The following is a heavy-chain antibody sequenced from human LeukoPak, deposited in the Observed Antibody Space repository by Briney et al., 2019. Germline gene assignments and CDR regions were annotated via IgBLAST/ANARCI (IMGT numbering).Heavy chain of an antibody. CDR3: AARGEYSGSGTR. D-gene: IGHD3-10*01. Sequence: SETLSLTCAVYSGSFSGYYWSWIRQAPGNGLEWIGEINHSGSTNYNPSLRTRVTISVDKSKNQFSLKLTSVTVADTAMYYCAARGEYSGSGTRWGQGALVTVSS. CDR1: SGSFSGYY. V-gene: IGHV4-34*01. CDR2: INHSGST. J-gene: IGHJ4*02.